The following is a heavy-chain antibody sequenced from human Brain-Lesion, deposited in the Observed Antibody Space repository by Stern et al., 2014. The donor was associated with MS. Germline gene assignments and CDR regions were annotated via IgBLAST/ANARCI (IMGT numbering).Heavy chain of an antibody. D-gene: IGHD3-22*01. CDR2: IYYIGST. CDR1: GDSISSGDNY. V-gene: IGHV4-30-4*01. CDR3: ARGESSRYYYYFDY. Sequence: VQLEESDPGLVKPSQTLSLTCNVSGDSISSGDNYWSWIRQSPGKGLEWIGYIYYIGSTFYNPSLKSRVTISVDTSQNQFSLRLSSVTAADTAVYYCARGESSRYYYYFDYWGQGTLVTVSS. J-gene: IGHJ4*02.